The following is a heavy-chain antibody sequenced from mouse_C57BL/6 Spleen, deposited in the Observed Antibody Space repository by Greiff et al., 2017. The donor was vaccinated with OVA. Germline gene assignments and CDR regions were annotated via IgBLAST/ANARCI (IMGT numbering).Heavy chain of an antibody. CDR3: ARFNYYGSSYNDY. CDR1: GYTFTSYW. Sequence: VQLQQPGAELVKPGASVKLSCKASGYTFTSYWMHWVKQRPGQGLEWIGMIHPNSGSTNYNEKFKSKATLTVDKSSSTAYMQLSSLTSEDSAVYYCARFNYYGSSYNDYWGQGTTLTVSS. D-gene: IGHD1-1*01. CDR2: IHPNSGST. V-gene: IGHV1-64*01. J-gene: IGHJ2*01.